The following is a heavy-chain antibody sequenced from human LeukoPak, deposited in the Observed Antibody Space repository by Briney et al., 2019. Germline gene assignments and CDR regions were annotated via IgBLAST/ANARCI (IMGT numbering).Heavy chain of an antibody. Sequence: ASVKVSCKASGYTFAGYYMHWVRQAPGQGLEWMGWINPNSGGTNYAQKFQGRVTMTRDTSISTAYMELSRLRSDDTAVYYCARASSSSSWFMGPPYMDVWGKGTTVTVSS. CDR2: INPNSGGT. J-gene: IGHJ6*03. CDR1: GYTFAGYY. D-gene: IGHD6-13*01. V-gene: IGHV1-2*02. CDR3: ARASSSSSWFMGPPYMDV.